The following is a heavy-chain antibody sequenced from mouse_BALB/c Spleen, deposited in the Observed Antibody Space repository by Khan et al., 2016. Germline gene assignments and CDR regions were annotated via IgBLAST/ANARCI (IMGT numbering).Heavy chain of an antibody. CDR2: IWTGGGT. V-gene: IGHV2-9-2*01. CDR3: VRGGYDGDY. D-gene: IGHD2-2*01. Sequence: VQLQESGPGLVARTQSLSITCTVSGFSLSSYDITWIRQPPGKGLEWLGVIWTGGGTNYTSAFMSRLSISKDNSKSQVFLKMNSLQTDDTAIYYCVRGGYDGDYWGQGTLVTVSA. CDR1: GFSLSSYD. J-gene: IGHJ3*01.